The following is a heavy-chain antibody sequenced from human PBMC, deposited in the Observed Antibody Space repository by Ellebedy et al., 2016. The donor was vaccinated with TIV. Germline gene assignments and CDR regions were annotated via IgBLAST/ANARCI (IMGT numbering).Heavy chain of an antibody. CDR2: ISYDGSNK. J-gene: IGHJ5*02. D-gene: IGHD1-26*01. Sequence: GESLKISCAASGFTFSSYGMHWVRQAPGKGLEWVAVISYDGSNKYYADSVKGRFTISRDNSKNTLYLQMNSLRAEDTAVYYCAMLYGPVGGWFDPWGQGTLVTVSS. V-gene: IGHV3-30*03. CDR3: AMLYGPVGGWFDP. CDR1: GFTFSSYG.